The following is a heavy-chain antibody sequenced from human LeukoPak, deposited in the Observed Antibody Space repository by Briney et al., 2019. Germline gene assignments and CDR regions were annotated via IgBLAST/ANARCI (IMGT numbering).Heavy chain of an antibody. CDR3: ARYPLDGYNLSPSFDY. V-gene: IGHV4-59*08. D-gene: IGHD5-24*01. J-gene: IGHJ4*02. CDR2: IYYSGST. Sequence: SETLSLTCTVSGGSISSYYWSWIRQPPGKGLEWIGYIYYSGSTNYNPSLKSRVTIPVDTSKNQFSLKLSSVTAADTAVYYCARYPLDGYNLSPSFDYWGQGTLVTVSS. CDR1: GGSISSYY.